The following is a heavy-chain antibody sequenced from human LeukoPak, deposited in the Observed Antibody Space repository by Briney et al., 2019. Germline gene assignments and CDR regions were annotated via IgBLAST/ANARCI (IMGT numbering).Heavy chain of an antibody. CDR1: GGSFSGYY. J-gene: IGHJ4*02. D-gene: IGHD3-3*01. CDR3: ARGGGY. V-gene: IGHV4-34*01. CDR2: INHSGST. Sequence: SETLSLTCAVYGGSFSGYYWSWIRQPPGRGLEWIGEINHSGSTNYNPSLKSRVTISVDTSKNQFSLKLSSVTAADTAVYYCARGGGYWGQGTLVTVSS.